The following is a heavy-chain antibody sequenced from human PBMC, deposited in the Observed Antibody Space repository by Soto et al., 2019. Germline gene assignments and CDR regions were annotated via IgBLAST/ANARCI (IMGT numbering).Heavy chain of an antibody. Sequence: PSETLSLTCTVSGGSISSYYWSWIRQPPGKGLEWIGYIYYSGRTNYNPSLKSRVTISVDTSKNQFSLKLSSVTAADTAVYYCARDQSSWGWFDPWGQGTLVTVSS. J-gene: IGHJ5*02. CDR3: ARDQSSWGWFDP. CDR2: IYYSGRT. V-gene: IGHV4-59*01. D-gene: IGHD6-13*01. CDR1: GGSISSYY.